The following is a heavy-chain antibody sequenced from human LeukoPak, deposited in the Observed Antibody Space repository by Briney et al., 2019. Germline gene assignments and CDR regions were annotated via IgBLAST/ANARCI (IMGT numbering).Heavy chain of an antibody. D-gene: IGHD2-15*01. CDR3: ARGVGYCSGGRCPFDY. V-gene: IGHV4-39*07. J-gene: IGHJ4*01. CDR1: GGSFSSSSYY. CDR2: IYHSGST. Sequence: SETLSLTCTVSGGSFSSSSYYWGWIRQPPGKGLEWIGSIYHSGSTYYNPSLESRVTISVDTSKNQFSLKVISVTAADTAVYYCARGVGYCSGGRCPFDYWGRGTQVTVSS.